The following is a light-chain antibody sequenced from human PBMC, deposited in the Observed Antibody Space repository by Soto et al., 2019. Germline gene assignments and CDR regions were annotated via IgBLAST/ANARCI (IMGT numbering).Light chain of an antibody. CDR3: QQSYSTPQT. J-gene: IGKJ1*01. CDR2: AAS. V-gene: IGKV1-39*01. Sequence: DIQMTQSPSSLSASVGDRVTITCRASQSISSYLNWYQQKPGKAPKLLIYAASSLQSGVPSRFSGSGSGTDLTITISSLQPEDFETYYCQQSYSTPQTFGQGTKVEIK. CDR1: QSISSY.